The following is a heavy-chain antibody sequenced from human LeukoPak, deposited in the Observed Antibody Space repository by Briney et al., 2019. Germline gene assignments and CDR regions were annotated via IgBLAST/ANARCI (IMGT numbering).Heavy chain of an antibody. V-gene: IGHV4-34*01. CDR1: GGSFSGYY. CDR2: INHSGST. CDR3: ASRWGSGSYKAGLNWFDP. J-gene: IGHJ5*02. Sequence: PSETLSLTCAVYGGSFSGYYWSWIRQPPGKGLEWIGEINHSGSTNYNPSLKSRVTISVDTSKNQFSLKLSSVTAADTAVYYCASRWGSGSYKAGLNWFDPWGQGTLVTVSS. D-gene: IGHD3-10*01.